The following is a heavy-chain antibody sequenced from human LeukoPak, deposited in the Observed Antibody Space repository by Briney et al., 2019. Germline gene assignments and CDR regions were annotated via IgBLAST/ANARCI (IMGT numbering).Heavy chain of an antibody. V-gene: IGHV3-23*01. D-gene: IGHD6-13*01. Sequence: GGSLRLSRAASGFTLSSYAMSWVRQAPGKGLEWVSAISGSGGSTYYADSVKGRFTISRDNSKNTLYLQMNSLRAEETAVYSCANGRMKSWYSSPSNFFDYWGQGTLVTVSS. J-gene: IGHJ4*02. CDR1: GFTLSSYA. CDR2: ISGSGGST. CDR3: ANGRMKSWYSSPSNFFDY.